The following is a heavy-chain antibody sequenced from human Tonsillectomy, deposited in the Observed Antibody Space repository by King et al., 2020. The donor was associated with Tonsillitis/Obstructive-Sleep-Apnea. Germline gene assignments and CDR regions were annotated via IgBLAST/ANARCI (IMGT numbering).Heavy chain of an antibody. CDR3: AGVIAPRVFDY. Sequence: VQLVESGGGVVPPGRSLRLSCAASGFTFSSYAMHWVRQAPGKGLEWVALISYDGSNKYYADSVKGRFTISRDNSKDTLYLQMNSLRAEDTAVYYCAGVIAPRVFDYWGQGTLVYVSS. V-gene: IGHV3-30*04. J-gene: IGHJ4*02. D-gene: IGHD2/OR15-2a*01. CDR2: ISYDGSNK. CDR1: GFTFSSYA.